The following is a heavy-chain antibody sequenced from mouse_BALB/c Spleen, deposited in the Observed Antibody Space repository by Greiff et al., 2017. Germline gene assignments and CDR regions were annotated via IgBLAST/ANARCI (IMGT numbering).Heavy chain of an antibody. CDR2: IWAGGST. J-gene: IGHJ4*01. CDR1: GFSLTSYC. CDR3: AREGRYAMDY. V-gene: IGHV2-9*02. Sequence: QVQLQQSGPGLVAPSQCLSITCTVSGFSLTSYCVHWVRQPPGKGLEWLGVIWAGGSTNYNSALMSRLSISKDNSKSQVFLKMNSLQTDDTAMYYCAREGRYAMDYWGQGTSVTVSS.